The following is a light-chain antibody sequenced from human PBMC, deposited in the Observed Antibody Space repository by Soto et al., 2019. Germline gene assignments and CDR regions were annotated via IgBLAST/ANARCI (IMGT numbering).Light chain of an antibody. J-gene: IGKJ1*01. CDR1: QSVLNSDGYNR. V-gene: IGKV2-28*01. CDR2: LGS. Sequence: DIVMTQSPLSLPVTPGEAASISCRSSQSVLNSDGYNRMDWYLQKPGRSPKLLIYLGSNRASGVHDRFSGSGSGTDFTLTISRVEAEDVGVYYCMQALQTPWTFGQGTKVEIK. CDR3: MQALQTPWT.